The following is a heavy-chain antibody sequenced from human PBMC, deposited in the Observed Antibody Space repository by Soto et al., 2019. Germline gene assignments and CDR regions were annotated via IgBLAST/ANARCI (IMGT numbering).Heavy chain of an antibody. J-gene: IGHJ5*02. D-gene: IGHD2-15*01. CDR2: IYPGNSET. CDR3: ARQLLHNNWFDP. V-gene: IGHV5-51*01. CDR1: GYSFSNTW. Sequence: GESLTISCKGSGYSFSNTWINWVRQMPGKGLEWMGIIYPGNSETNYSPSFQGRVTISVDKSLNPAHLQWTSLEASDTAMYYCARQLLHNNWFDPWGQGTLVTVSS.